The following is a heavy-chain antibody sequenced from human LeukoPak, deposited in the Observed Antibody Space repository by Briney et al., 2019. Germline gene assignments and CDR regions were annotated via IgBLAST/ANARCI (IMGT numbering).Heavy chain of an antibody. V-gene: IGHV1-2*02. D-gene: IGHD6-13*01. CDR3: ARDSSSKPFDY. CDR1: GYTFTDYY. CDR2: INPKSGDA. J-gene: IGHJ4*02. Sequence: GASVKVSCKASGYTFTDYYIHWVRQAPGQGLEWVGWINPKSGDANFAQKFQGRVTMTRDTSISTAYMEVSRLASGGTAVYYCARDSSSKPFDYWGQGTLVTVSS.